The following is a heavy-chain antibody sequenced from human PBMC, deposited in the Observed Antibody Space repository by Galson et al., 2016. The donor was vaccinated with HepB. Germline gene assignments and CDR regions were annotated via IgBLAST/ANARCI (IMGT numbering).Heavy chain of an antibody. CDR1: GFTFDDYT. CDR2: ISWDGSST. Sequence: SLRLSCAASGFTFDDYTMHWVRQAPGKGLEWVSLISWDGSSTYYADSVKGRFTISRDNTKNSLHLQMNGLRTEDTALYYCAKDSGSSIVVVVASMIGTGPFDYWGRGTLVTVSS. CDR3: AKDSGSSIVVVVASMIGTGPFDY. D-gene: IGHD2-15*01. V-gene: IGHV3-43*01. J-gene: IGHJ4*02.